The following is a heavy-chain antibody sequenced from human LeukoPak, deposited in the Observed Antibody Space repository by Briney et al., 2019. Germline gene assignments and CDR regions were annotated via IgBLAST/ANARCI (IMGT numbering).Heavy chain of an antibody. D-gene: IGHD4-11*01. CDR1: GGSISSSNW. V-gene: IGHV4-4*02. CDR3: AREWQYQFDY. J-gene: IGHJ4*02. Sequence: SETLSLTCAVSGGSISSSNWWSWVRQPPGKGLEWVGEIYHSGSTNYNPSLKSRVSISVDTSKNQHSLKVTSVTAADTAVYYCAREWQYQFDYWGQGSLVTVSS. CDR2: IYHSGST.